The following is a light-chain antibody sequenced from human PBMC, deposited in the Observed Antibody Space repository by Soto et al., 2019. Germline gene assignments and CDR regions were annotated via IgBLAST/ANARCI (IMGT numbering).Light chain of an antibody. Sequence: QSVLTQPASVSGSPGQSITISCTGTSSDVGSYNLVCWYQQHPGKAPNLMIYDVSNRPTGVSNRFSGSKSGNTASLTISGLQAEDEADYYCSSYTSSSTPHVFGTGTKLTVL. CDR1: SSDVGSYNL. J-gene: IGLJ1*01. CDR3: SSYTSSSTPHV. CDR2: DVS. V-gene: IGLV2-14*02.